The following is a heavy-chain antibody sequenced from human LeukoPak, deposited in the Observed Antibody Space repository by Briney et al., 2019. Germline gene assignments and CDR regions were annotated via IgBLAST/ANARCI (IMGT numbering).Heavy chain of an antibody. Sequence: GESLKISSKGSGFSFTSYWIGWVRPMPGKGLEWMGIIYPGDSDTRYSPSFQGQVTISADKYITTTYLQWSSRKASDTAMYYCAAGTYSSSSYAFDIWGQGTMVSVSS. CDR2: IYPGDSDT. D-gene: IGHD6-6*01. V-gene: IGHV5-51*01. CDR1: GFSFTSYW. CDR3: AAGTYSSSSYAFDI. J-gene: IGHJ3*02.